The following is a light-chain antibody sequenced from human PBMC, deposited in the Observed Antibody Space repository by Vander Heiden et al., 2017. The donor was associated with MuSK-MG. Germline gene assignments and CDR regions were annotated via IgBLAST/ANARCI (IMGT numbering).Light chain of an antibody. Sequence: DIQMTPSPLSLSASVGDRVTLTCRASENINNYLNWYQQRPGKAPKLLIFAASRLESGVPSRFSGSGSGTDFTLTITSLQPEDFATYYCQLSYNTHIFTFGHGTKVDIK. CDR1: ENINNY. J-gene: IGKJ3*01. CDR3: QLSYNTHIFT. V-gene: IGKV1-39*01. CDR2: AAS.